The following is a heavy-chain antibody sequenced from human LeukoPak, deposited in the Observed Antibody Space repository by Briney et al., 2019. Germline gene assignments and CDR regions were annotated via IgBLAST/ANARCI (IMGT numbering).Heavy chain of an antibody. Sequence: GGSLRLSCAASGFTFSSYSMNWVRQAPGKGLEWVSYISGSSRTIFYADSVKGRFTISRDNARNTLYLQMNSLRDEDTAVYYCAREPKGRGSYYYPFDYWGQGTLVTVSS. CDR3: AREPKGRGSYYYPFDY. V-gene: IGHV3-48*02. CDR2: ISGSSRTI. CDR1: GFTFSSYS. D-gene: IGHD1-26*01. J-gene: IGHJ4*02.